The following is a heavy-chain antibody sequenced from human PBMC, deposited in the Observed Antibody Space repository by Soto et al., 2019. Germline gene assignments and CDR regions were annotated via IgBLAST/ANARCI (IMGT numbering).Heavy chain of an antibody. Sequence: GGSLRLSCAGSGLTFRNDWLGWVRQAPGKGLEWVANINQDGSERYYVDSVRGRFTISRDNVENSLYPQLNSLRPEDTAVYYCAVYGYGVSAAAYWGQGTLVTVSS. V-gene: IGHV3-7*03. CDR1: GLTFRNDW. D-gene: IGHD4-17*01. CDR2: INQDGSER. J-gene: IGHJ4*02. CDR3: AVYGYGVSAAAY.